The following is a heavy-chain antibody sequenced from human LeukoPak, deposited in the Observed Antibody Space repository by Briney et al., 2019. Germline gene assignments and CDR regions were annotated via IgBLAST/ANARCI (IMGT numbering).Heavy chain of an antibody. V-gene: IGHV4-39*01. Sequence: SETLSLTCTVSGGSISSSNYCWGWIRQPPGKGLEWIGSGYYSGGTYYNPSLKSRVTISVDTSRNQFSLKLSSVTAADTAVYYCSRQRPGHCLDWGPGTLVTVSS. CDR3: SRQRPGHCLD. CDR2: GYYSGGT. CDR1: GGSISSSNYC. J-gene: IGHJ4*02. D-gene: IGHD2-15*01.